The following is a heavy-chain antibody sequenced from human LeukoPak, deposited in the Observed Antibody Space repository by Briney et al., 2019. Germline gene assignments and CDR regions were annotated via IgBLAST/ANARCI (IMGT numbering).Heavy chain of an antibody. CDR3: ARTNYHDSNGHFDY. CDR2: INPDSGGT. V-gene: IGHV1-2*06. D-gene: IGHD3-22*01. J-gene: IGHJ4*02. Sequence: ASVKVSCKASGYTFTDYYMHWVRQAPGQGLEWMGRINPDSGGTNYAQNFQGRVTMTRDTSISTAYMELNRLTSDDTAMYYCARTNYHDSNGHFDYWGQGTRVTVSS. CDR1: GYTFTDYY.